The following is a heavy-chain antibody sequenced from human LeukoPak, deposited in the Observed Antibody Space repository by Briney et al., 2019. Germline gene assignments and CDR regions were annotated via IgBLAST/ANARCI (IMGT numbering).Heavy chain of an antibody. CDR1: GGTFSSYA. J-gene: IGHJ3*02. V-gene: IGHV1-69*13. CDR2: IIPIFGTA. D-gene: IGHD6-13*01. Sequence: SVKVSCKASGGTFSSYAIGWVRQAPGQGLEWMGGIIPIFGTANYAQKFQGRVTITADESTSTAYMELSSLRSEDTAVYYCARREQQLVYDAFDIWGQGTMVTVSS. CDR3: ARREQQLVYDAFDI.